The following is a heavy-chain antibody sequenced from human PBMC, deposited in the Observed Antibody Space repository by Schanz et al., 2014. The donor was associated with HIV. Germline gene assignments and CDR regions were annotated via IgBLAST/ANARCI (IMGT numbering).Heavy chain of an antibody. V-gene: IGHV3-9*01. CDR1: GFTFDDYA. CDR2: ISWNSGSI. J-gene: IGHJ6*02. D-gene: IGHD5-18*01. CDR3: AKDLNPYNGHTTLVTPPVGYGMDV. Sequence: EVQLVESGGGLVQPGGSLRLSCAASGFTFDDYAMHWVRQAPGKGLEWVSCISWNSGSIGYADSVKGRFTISRDNAKNSLYLQMNSLRAEDTALYYCAKDLNPYNGHTTLVTPPVGYGMDVWGQGTTVTVSS.